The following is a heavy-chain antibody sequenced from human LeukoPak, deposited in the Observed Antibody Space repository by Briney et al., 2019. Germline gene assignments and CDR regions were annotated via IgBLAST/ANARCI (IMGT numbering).Heavy chain of an antibody. D-gene: IGHD6-13*01. Sequence: GGSLRLSCAASGFTFNDYYMSWIRQAPGKGLEWVSYISNSGSTIYYADSVKGRFTISRDNAKTSLYLQMNSLKTEDTAVYYCTTKSPPLPYSSSWYRTPDYWGQGTLVTVSS. CDR2: ISNSGSTI. CDR1: GFTFNDYY. J-gene: IGHJ4*02. V-gene: IGHV3-11*01. CDR3: TTKSPPLPYSSSWYRTPDY.